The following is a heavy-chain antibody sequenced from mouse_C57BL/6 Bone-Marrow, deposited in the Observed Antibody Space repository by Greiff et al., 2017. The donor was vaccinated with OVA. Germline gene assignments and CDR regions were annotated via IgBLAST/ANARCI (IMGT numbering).Heavy chain of an antibody. CDR3: PRHSSDMDY. CDR1: GFNIKDYY. CDR2: IDPEDGET. D-gene: IGHD1-1*01. J-gene: IGHJ2*01. V-gene: IGHV14-2*01. Sequence: VQLQQSGAELVKPGASVKLSCTASGFNIKDYYMHWVKQRPEQGLEWIGRIDPEDGETKYAPKFKGKATITADTSSNTAYMQLSTLPSEDTAVCYCPRHSSDMDYWGQGTTLTVSS.